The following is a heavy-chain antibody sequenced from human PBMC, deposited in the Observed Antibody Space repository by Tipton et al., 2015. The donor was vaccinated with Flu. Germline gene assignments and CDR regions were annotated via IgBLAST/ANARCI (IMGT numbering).Heavy chain of an antibody. Sequence: TLSLTCTVSGGSISSYYWSWIRQPAGKGLEWIGRIYTTGNTNYNPSLKGRVTMSVDTSKNQFSLKLSSVTAADTAVYYCAVGYYGRGDYWGQGTLVTVSS. J-gene: IGHJ4*02. D-gene: IGHD3-3*01. V-gene: IGHV4-4*07. CDR2: IYTTGNT. CDR3: AVGYYGRGDY. CDR1: GGSISSYY.